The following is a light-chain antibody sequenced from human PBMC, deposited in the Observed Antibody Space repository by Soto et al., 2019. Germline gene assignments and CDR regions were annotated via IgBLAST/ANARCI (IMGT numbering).Light chain of an antibody. V-gene: IGKV3D-7*01. Sequence: EIVLTQSPVTLLLSSGEGSPLSCRASQTVSRMYLSWYQQKPGQAPRLLIYGTSTRATGIPARFSGSGSGTDFTLTSSSLQPEDFAVYFCHQDFNLPWTFGQGTKVDIK. CDR2: GTS. CDR1: QTVSRMY. J-gene: IGKJ1*01. CDR3: HQDFNLPWT.